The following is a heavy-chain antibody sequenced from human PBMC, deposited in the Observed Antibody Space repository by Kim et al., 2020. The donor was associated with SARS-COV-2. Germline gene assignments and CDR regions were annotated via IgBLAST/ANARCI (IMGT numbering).Heavy chain of an antibody. CDR3: ARPYGSGSYYNWYYFDY. Sequence: GESLKISCKGSGYSFTSYWIGWVRQMPGKGLELMGIIYPGDSDTRYSPSFQGQVTISADKSISTAYLQWSSLKASDTAMYYCARPYGSGSYYNWYYFDYWGQGTLVTVSS. J-gene: IGHJ4*02. V-gene: IGHV5-51*01. D-gene: IGHD3-10*01. CDR1: GYSFTSYW. CDR2: IYPGDSDT.